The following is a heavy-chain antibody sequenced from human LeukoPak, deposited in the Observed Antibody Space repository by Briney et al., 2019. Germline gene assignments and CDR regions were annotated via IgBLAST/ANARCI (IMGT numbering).Heavy chain of an antibody. J-gene: IGHJ4*02. V-gene: IGHV4-30-4*08. D-gene: IGHD3-22*01. Sequence: SETLSLTCTVSGGSISSGDYYWSWIRQPPGKGLEWIGYIYHSGSTYYNPSLKSRVTISVDTSKNQFSLKLSSVTAADTAVYYCARANQGGYYDSSGYYPFDYWGQGTLVTVSS. CDR3: ARANQGGYYDSSGYYPFDY. CDR1: GGSISSGDYY. CDR2: IYHSGST.